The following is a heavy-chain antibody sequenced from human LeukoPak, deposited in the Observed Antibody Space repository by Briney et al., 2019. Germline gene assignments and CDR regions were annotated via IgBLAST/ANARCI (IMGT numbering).Heavy chain of an antibody. CDR1: GYTFTSYD. Sequence: SCKASGYTFTSYDINWVRQAPGKGLEWVSTISGGGGSTYYADSVKGRFTISRDNSKNTLYLQVNSLRAEDTAVYYCAKGGKWDVTPFDYWGQGTLVTVSS. J-gene: IGHJ4*02. D-gene: IGHD1-26*01. CDR2: ISGGGGST. CDR3: AKGGKWDVTPFDY. V-gene: IGHV3-23*01.